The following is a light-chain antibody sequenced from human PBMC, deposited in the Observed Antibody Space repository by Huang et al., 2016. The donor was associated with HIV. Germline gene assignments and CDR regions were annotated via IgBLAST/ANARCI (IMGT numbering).Light chain of an antibody. Sequence: AIRMTQSPSSLSASTGDRVTITCRASQDISGYLAWYQQKPGKAPKLLIYGASSLQTGIPSRFSGNESGTEFTLTIGCLQSEDFATYYCQQYSDYPRTFGQGTKVEIK. J-gene: IGKJ1*01. V-gene: IGKV1-8*01. CDR2: GAS. CDR1: QDISGY. CDR3: QQYSDYPRT.